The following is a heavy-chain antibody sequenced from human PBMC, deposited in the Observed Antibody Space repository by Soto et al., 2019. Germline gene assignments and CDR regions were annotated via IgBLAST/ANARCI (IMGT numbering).Heavy chain of an antibody. Sequence: ASVKVSCKASGYTFTSYGISWVRQAPGQGLEWMGWISAYNGNTNYAQKLQGRVTMTTDTSTSTAYMELRSLRSDDTAVYYCASSGPYDFWSGYSYYFDYWGQGTLVTVSS. CDR1: GYTFTSYG. CDR3: ASSGPYDFWSGYSYYFDY. D-gene: IGHD3-3*01. CDR2: ISAYNGNT. J-gene: IGHJ4*02. V-gene: IGHV1-18*01.